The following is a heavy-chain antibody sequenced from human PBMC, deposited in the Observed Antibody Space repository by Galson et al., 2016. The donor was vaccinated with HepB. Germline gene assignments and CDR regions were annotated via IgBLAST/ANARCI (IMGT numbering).Heavy chain of an antibody. CDR1: GASISGYY. V-gene: IGHV4-59*01. J-gene: IGHJ6*02. CDR2: IYYSGRT. Sequence: LSLTCTVSGASISGYYLSWIRQPPGKGLEWIGYIYYSGRTNYNPSLKSRVTISVDTSKNQFSLKLSSVTAADTAVYYCARDDSGGWYGFHYGMDVWGQGTTVTVSS. D-gene: IGHD6-19*01. CDR3: ARDDSGGWYGFHYGMDV.